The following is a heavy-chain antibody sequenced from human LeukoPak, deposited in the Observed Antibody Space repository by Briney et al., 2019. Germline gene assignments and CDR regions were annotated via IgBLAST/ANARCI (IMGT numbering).Heavy chain of an antibody. V-gene: IGHV3-30*02. CDR1: GFTFSSYG. CDR2: IRYDGSNK. D-gene: IGHD3-9*01. CDR3: AKTDGGYDILLVPIDI. Sequence: PGGSLRLSCAASGFTFSSYGMHWVRQAPGKGLEWVAFIRYDGSNKYYADSVKGRFTISRDNSKNTLYLQMNSLRAEDTAVYYCAKTDGGYDILLVPIDIWGQGTMVTVSS. J-gene: IGHJ3*02.